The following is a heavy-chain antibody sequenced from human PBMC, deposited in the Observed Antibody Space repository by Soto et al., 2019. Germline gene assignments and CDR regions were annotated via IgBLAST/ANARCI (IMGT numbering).Heavy chain of an antibody. CDR3: ARRIWDPAVVAVATRGAFDV. J-gene: IGHJ3*01. V-gene: IGHV3-48*03. CDR1: GFTFRDYE. D-gene: IGHD2-15*01. CDR2: ISSSGTTI. Sequence: GGSLRLSCAASGFTFRDYEMHWVRQAPGKGRQWVSYISSSGTTIYYSESVKGRFTISRDTAKNSLYLQLSGLRADDTAGYYCARRIWDPAVVAVATRGAFDVWGQGTMVTVSS.